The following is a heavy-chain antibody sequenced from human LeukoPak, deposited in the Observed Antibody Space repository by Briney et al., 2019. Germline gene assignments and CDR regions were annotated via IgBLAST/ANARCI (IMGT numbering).Heavy chain of an antibody. CDR3: ARGTRTTIFGVVQYYMDV. CDR2: INPNSGGT. J-gene: IGHJ6*03. Sequence: ASVKVSCKASGYTFTDYYIHWVRQAPGQGLEWMGWINPNSGGTNYAQKFQGRVTMTRDTSISTAYMELSRLRSDDTAVYYCARGTRTTIFGVVQYYMDVWGKGTTVTVSS. D-gene: IGHD3-3*01. CDR1: GYTFTDYY. V-gene: IGHV1-2*02.